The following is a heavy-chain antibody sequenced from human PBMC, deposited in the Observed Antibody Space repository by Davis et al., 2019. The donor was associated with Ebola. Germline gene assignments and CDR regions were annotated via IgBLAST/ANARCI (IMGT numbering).Heavy chain of an antibody. J-gene: IGHJ6*02. D-gene: IGHD3-22*01. CDR3: AREHYYDSSGYNYYYYGMDV. V-gene: IGHV1-69*13. Sequence: AASVKVSCKASGGTFSSYAISWVRQAPGQGLEWMGGIIPIFGTANYAQKFQGRVTITADESTSTAYMELSSLRSEDTAVYYCAREHYYDSSGYNYYYYGMDVWGQGTTVTVSS. CDR1: GGTFSSYA. CDR2: IIPIFGTA.